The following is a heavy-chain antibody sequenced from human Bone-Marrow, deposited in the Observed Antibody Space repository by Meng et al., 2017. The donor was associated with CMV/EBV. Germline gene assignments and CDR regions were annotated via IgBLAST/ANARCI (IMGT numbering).Heavy chain of an antibody. Sequence: SETLSLTCAVYGGSFSGYYWSWIRQPPGKGLEWIGIIYYSGSTFYNPSLKSRVTISVDTSMNAFSLKLSSVTAADTAVYYCARVPRSTTFGVVIMAPDYWGQGTLVTVSS. CDR1: GGSFSGYY. V-gene: IGHV4-34*01. D-gene: IGHD3-3*01. J-gene: IGHJ4*02. CDR2: IYYSGST. CDR3: ARVPRSTTFGVVIMAPDY.